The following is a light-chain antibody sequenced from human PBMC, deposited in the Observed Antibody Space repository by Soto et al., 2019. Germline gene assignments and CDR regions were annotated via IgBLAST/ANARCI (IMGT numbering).Light chain of an antibody. V-gene: IGKV1D-16*01. CDR3: QQYDTYPLT. J-gene: IGKJ5*01. Sequence: DIQMTQSPPSLSASVGDRVTISCRASQGASRWLAWYQHKPGKAPKPLIYAASTLQSGVPSRFSGSGSGTDFTLTISSLQPEDFATYYCQQYDTYPLTFGQGTRLEIK. CDR2: AAS. CDR1: QGASRW.